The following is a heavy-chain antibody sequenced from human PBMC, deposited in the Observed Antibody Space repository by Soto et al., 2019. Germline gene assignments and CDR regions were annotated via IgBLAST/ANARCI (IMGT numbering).Heavy chain of an antibody. V-gene: IGHV1-18*01. J-gene: IGHJ5*02. CDR1: GYTFSNDG. CDR2: NSAYNGNV. D-gene: IGHD3-16*01. Sequence: QVQLVQSGAEVKKPGASVKVSCKASGYTFSNDGITWVRQAPGQGLEWIGWNSAYNGNVNYVQKFQGRLTMTTDTSTSTAYLELRSLRSDDTAVYYCARDALSYWGRDHYDHRGQGCLVTVSS. CDR3: ARDALSYWGRDHYDH.